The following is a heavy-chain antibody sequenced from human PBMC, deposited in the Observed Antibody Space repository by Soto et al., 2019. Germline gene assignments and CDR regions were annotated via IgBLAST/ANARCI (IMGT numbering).Heavy chain of an antibody. V-gene: IGHV3-23*01. Sequence: DVQLLESGGGMVQWGGSLRLSCVTSGFTFSTYGMTWVRQAPGKRLEWVSYGGSGGSRYYAESVKGRFTISRDNSKNTLSLEMNSLRAEDTATYYCVKFRARAYPYYYMDVWSKGTTVTVSS. CDR2: GGSGGSR. J-gene: IGHJ6*03. CDR1: GFTFSTYG. CDR3: VKFRARAYPYYYMDV.